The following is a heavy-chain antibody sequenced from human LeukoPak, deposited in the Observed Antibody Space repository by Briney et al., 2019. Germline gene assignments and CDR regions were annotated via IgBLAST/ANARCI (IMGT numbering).Heavy chain of an antibody. V-gene: IGHV3-23*01. J-gene: IGHJ4*02. CDR3: AKAPSSGWYPYYFDY. D-gene: IGHD6-19*01. CDR1: GFTFSSYA. Sequence: GGSPRLSCTASGFTFSSYAMSWVRQAPGKGLEWVSAISGSGSSTFYADSVKGRFTISRDNSKNTLYLQMNSLRAEDTAVYYCAKAPSSGWYPYYFDYWGQGTLVTVSS. CDR2: ISGSGSST.